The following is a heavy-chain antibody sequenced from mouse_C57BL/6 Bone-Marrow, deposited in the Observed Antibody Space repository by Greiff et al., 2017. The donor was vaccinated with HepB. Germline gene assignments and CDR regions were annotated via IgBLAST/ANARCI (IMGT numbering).Heavy chain of an antibody. Sequence: VKLMESGAELAKPGASVKLSCKASGYTFTSYWMHWVKQRPGQGLEWIGYINPSSGYTKYNQKFKDKATLTADKSSSTAYMQLSSLTYEDSAVYYCAVGTVVAYWYFEVWGTGTTVTVSS. CDR3: AVGTVVAYWYFEV. CDR2: INPSSGYT. J-gene: IGHJ1*03. V-gene: IGHV1-7*01. D-gene: IGHD1-1*01. CDR1: GYTFTSYW.